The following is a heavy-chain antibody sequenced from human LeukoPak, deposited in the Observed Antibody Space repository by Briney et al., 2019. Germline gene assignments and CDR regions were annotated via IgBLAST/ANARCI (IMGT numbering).Heavy chain of an antibody. D-gene: IGHD5-18*01. CDR2: INWNGGST. Sequence: GSLRLSCAASGFTFDDYGMSWVRQAPGKGLEWVSGINWNGGSTGYADSVKGRFTISRDNAKNSLYLQMNSLRAEDTALYYCARGYSYGETSDYWGQGTLVTVSS. J-gene: IGHJ4*02. CDR1: GFTFDDYG. V-gene: IGHV3-20*04. CDR3: ARGYSYGETSDY.